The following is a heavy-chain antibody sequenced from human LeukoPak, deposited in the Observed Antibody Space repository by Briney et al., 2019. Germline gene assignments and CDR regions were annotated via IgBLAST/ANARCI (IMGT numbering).Heavy chain of an antibody. J-gene: IGHJ6*02. CDR2: FDPEDGEP. CDR1: GYTLTELS. CDR3: ATDQRGAGLGFVYGSGNFNGLDV. V-gene: IGHV1-24*01. Sequence: ASVEVSCKVSGYTLTELSMHWVRQAPGKGLEWMGGFDPEDGEPIYAQKFQGRVTMTEDTSTDTGYMELSSLRSEDAAVYYCATDQRGAGLGFVYGSGNFNGLDVWGQGTTVTVSS. D-gene: IGHD3-10*01.